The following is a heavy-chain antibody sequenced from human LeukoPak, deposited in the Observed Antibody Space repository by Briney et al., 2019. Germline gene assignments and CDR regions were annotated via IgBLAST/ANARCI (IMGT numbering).Heavy chain of an antibody. CDR3: ARIHTFQYSSSGEFDY. J-gene: IGHJ4*02. D-gene: IGHD6-13*01. Sequence: SETLSLTCTVSGGSISSGSYYGSWIRQPPGKDLEWIGRIYTSGSTNYNPSLKSRVTISVDTSKNQFSLKLSSVTAADTAVYYCARIHTFQYSSSGEFDYWGQGTLVTVSS. CDR1: GGSISSGSYY. CDR2: IYTSGST. V-gene: IGHV4-61*02.